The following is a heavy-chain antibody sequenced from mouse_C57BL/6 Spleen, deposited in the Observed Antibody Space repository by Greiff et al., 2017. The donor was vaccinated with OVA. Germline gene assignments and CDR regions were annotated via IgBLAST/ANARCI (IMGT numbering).Heavy chain of an antibody. D-gene: IGHD2-1*01. Sequence: VQLQQSGAELVKPGASVKLSCTASGFNIKDYYMHWVKQRTEQGLEWIGRIDPEDGETKYAPKFPGKATITADTSSNTAYLQLSSLTSEDTAVYYCARSDGNYWYFDVWGTGTTVTVSS. CDR1: GFNIKDYY. V-gene: IGHV14-2*01. CDR3: ARSDGNYWYFDV. J-gene: IGHJ1*03. CDR2: IDPEDGET.